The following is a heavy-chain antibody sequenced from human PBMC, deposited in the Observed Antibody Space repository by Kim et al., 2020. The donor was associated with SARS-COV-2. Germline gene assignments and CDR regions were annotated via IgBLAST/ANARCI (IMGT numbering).Heavy chain of an antibody. CDR1: GFTFSSYW. Sequence: GGSLRLSCAASGFTFSSYWMSWVRQAPGKGLEWVANIKQDGSEKYYVDSVKGRFTISRDNAKNSLYLQMNSLRAEDTAVYYCARVRKDLRYFDWLSTPYYFDYWGQGTLVTVSS. V-gene: IGHV3-7*01. D-gene: IGHD3-9*01. CDR2: IKQDGSEK. CDR3: ARVRKDLRYFDWLSTPYYFDY. J-gene: IGHJ4*02.